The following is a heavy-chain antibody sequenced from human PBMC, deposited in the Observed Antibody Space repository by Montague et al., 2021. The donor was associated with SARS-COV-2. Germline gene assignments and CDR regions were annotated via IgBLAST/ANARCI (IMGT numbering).Heavy chain of an antibody. CDR3: ATVRSSGWESDYYYYGMDV. J-gene: IGHJ6*02. CDR2: TYYSGST. V-gene: IGHV4-39*01. D-gene: IGHD6-19*01. CDR1: GGSISRSSYY. Sequence: SETLSLTCTVSGGSISRSSYYWVWIRQPPGKGLEWIGSTYYSGSTYYNPSLKIRVTISVNTSKNQFSLKLSSVTAADTAVYYCATVRSSGWESDYYYYGMDVWGQGTTVTVSS.